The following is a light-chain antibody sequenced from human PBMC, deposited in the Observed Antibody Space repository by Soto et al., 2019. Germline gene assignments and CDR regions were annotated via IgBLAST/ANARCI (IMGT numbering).Light chain of an antibody. V-gene: IGLV1-51*01. CDR1: SSNIGGNS. CDR2: DDN. CDR3: GSWDSSLSAHV. Sequence: QSVLTQPPAVSAAPGQKVTISFSGSSSNIGGNSVCWYQQLPGTAPKLLIYDDNKRPSGIPDRFSGSKSGTSATLGITGLQTGDEADYYCGSWDSSLSAHVFGTGTKSPS. J-gene: IGLJ1*01.